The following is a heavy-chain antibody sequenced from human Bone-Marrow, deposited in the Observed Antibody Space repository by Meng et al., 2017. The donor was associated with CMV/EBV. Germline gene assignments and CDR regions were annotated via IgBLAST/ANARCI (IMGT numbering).Heavy chain of an antibody. CDR3: ARAYTAYYYDSSGYSHRFDP. V-gene: IGHV1-69*05. J-gene: IGHJ5*02. Sequence: SVKVSCKASGGTFSSYAISWVRQAPGQGLEWMGGIIPIFGTANYAQKFQGRVTITTDESTSTAYMELSSLRSEDTAVYYCARAYTAYYYDSSGYSHRFDPWGQGTRVTVSS. CDR2: IIPIFGTA. CDR1: GGTFSSYA. D-gene: IGHD3-22*01.